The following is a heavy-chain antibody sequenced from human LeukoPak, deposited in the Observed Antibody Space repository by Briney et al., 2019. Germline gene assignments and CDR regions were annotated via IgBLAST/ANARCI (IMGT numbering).Heavy chain of an antibody. CDR1: GFTFSSYW. Sequence: SGGSLRLSCAASGFTFSSYWMSWVRQAPGKGLEWVANIKPDGSEKYYVDSVKGRFTIPRDNAKNSLDLQMNSLRAEDTAVYYCARESSGYYSTGYWGQGTLVTVSS. CDR2: IKPDGSEK. D-gene: IGHD3-22*01. J-gene: IGHJ4*02. CDR3: ARESSGYYSTGY. V-gene: IGHV3-7*01.